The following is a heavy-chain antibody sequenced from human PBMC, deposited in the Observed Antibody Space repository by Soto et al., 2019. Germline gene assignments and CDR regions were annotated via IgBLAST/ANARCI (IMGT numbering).Heavy chain of an antibody. V-gene: IGHV4-34*01. CDR2: INHSGST. CDR1: GGSFSGYY. D-gene: IGHD6-13*01. CDR3: ARWAGIAAAGAFDY. J-gene: IGHJ4*02. Sequence: SETLSLTCAVYGGSFSGYYWSWIRQPPGKGLEWIGEINHSGSTNYNPSLKSRVTISVDTSKNQFSLKLSSVTAADTAVYYCARWAGIAAAGAFDYWGQGTLVTVSS.